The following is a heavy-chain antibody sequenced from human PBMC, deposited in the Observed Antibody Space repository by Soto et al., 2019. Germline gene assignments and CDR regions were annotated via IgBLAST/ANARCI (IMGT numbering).Heavy chain of an antibody. D-gene: IGHD3-3*01. CDR2: ISGSGGST. CDR1: GFTCSSYA. J-gene: IGHJ4*02. CDR3: AKTGFLEWLTFDY. Sequence: GVSLRVSCGAAGFTCSSYAMSWVRQAPGKGLEWVSAISGSGGSTYYADSVKGRFTISRDNSKNTLYLQMNSLRAEDTAVYYCAKTGFLEWLTFDYWGQGTLVTVSS. V-gene: IGHV3-23*01.